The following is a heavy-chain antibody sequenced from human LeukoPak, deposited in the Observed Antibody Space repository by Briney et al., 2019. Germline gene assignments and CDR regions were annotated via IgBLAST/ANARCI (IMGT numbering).Heavy chain of an antibody. V-gene: IGHV4-34*01. D-gene: IGHD3-10*01. CDR1: GGSFSGYY. CDR3: AGSKLLWFGELQHDAFDI. J-gene: IGHJ3*02. Sequence: SETLSLTCAVYGGSFSGYYWSWIRQPPGKGLEWTWEINHSGSTNYNPSPTSRVTISADTTKNQSSLKLSSGTAADTTASYSAGSKLLWFGELQHDAFDIRGQGTMVTVSS. CDR2: INHSGST.